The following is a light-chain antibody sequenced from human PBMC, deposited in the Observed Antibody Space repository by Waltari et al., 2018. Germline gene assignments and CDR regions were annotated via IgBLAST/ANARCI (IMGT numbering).Light chain of an antibody. CDR1: QSVSSY. J-gene: IGKJ4*01. CDR3: QQRSNWPPRALT. CDR2: DAS. V-gene: IGKV3-11*01. Sequence: EIVLTQSPATLSLSPVERATLSCRASQSVSSYLAWYQQKPGQAPRLLIYDASNRATGIPARFSGSGSGTDFTLTSSSLEPEDFAVYYCQQRSNWPPRALTFGGGTKVEIK.